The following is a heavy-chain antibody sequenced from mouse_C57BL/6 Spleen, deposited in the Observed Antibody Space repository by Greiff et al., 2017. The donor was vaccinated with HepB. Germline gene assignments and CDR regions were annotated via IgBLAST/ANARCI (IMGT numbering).Heavy chain of an antibody. CDR1: GFTFSDYG. Sequence: EVKVEESGGGLVKPGGSLKLSCAASGFTFSDYGMHWVRQAPEKGLEWVAYISSGSSTIYYADTVKGRFTISRDNAKNTLFLQMTSLRSEDTAMYYCAREGSVVALDYWGQGTTLTVSS. CDR2: ISSGSSTI. CDR3: AREGSVVALDY. D-gene: IGHD1-1*01. J-gene: IGHJ2*01. V-gene: IGHV5-17*01.